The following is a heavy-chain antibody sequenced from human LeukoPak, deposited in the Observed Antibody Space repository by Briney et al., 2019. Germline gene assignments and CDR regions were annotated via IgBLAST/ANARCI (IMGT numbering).Heavy chain of an antibody. D-gene: IGHD3-10*01. CDR2: IYYSGST. CDR3: ARVGTMVRGVRSWFDP. J-gene: IGHJ5*02. Sequence: SSETLSLTCTVSGGSISSGGYYWSWIRQHPGKGLEWIGYIYYSGSTYYSPSLKSRVTISVDTSKNQFSLKLSSVTAADTAVYYCARVGTMVRGVRSWFDPWGQGTLVTVSS. CDR1: GGSISSGGYY. V-gene: IGHV4-31*03.